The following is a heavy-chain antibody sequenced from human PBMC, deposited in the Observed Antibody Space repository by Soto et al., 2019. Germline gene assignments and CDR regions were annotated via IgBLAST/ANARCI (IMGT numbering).Heavy chain of an antibody. CDR2: INPNSGGT. Sequence: ASVKVSCKASGYTFTGYYMHWVRQAPGQGLEWMGWINPNSGGTNYAQKFQGWVTMTRDTSISTAYMELSRLRSDDTAVYYCGRLGDVDQSTDAFDIWGQGTMVTVSS. J-gene: IGHJ3*02. CDR1: GYTFTGYY. D-gene: IGHD1-26*01. V-gene: IGHV1-2*04. CDR3: GRLGDVDQSTDAFDI.